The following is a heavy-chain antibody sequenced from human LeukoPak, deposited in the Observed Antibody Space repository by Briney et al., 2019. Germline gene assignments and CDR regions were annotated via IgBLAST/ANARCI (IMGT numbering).Heavy chain of an antibody. V-gene: IGHV4-61*01. CDR1: GGSVSSGSYY. J-gene: IGHJ4*02. Sequence: PSETLSLTCTVSGGSVSSGSYYWSWIRQPPGKGLEWIGYIYYSGSTNYNPSLKSRVTISVDKSKNQFSLKLSSVTAADTAVYYCARDHGNDFWSGYYFDYWGQGTLVTVSS. CDR3: ARDHGNDFWSGYYFDY. CDR2: IYYSGST. D-gene: IGHD3-3*01.